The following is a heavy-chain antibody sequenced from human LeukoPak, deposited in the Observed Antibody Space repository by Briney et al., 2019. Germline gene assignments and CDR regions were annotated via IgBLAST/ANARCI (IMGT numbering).Heavy chain of an antibody. J-gene: IGHJ4*02. CDR3: ARGERGVAGTFPLDY. Sequence: SETLSLTCTVSGGSISSYYWSWIRQPPGKGLEWIGYIYYSGSTNYNPSLKSRVTISVDTSKNQFSLKLSSVTAADTAVYYCARGERGVAGTFPLDYWGQGTLVTVSS. D-gene: IGHD6-19*01. CDR1: GGSISSYY. CDR2: IYYSGST. V-gene: IGHV4-59*01.